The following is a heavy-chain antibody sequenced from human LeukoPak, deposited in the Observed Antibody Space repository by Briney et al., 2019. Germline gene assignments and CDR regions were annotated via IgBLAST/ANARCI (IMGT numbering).Heavy chain of an antibody. D-gene: IGHD3-3*01. V-gene: IGHV4-59*01. CDR1: GGSISSYY. Sequence: SETVSLTCTVSGGSISSYYWSWIRQPPGKGLEWIGYIYYSGSTNYNPSLKSRVTISVDTSKNQFSLKLSSVTAADTAVYYCARYYDFWKNYYYYMDVWGKGTTVTVSS. CDR2: IYYSGST. CDR3: ARYYDFWKNYYYYMDV. J-gene: IGHJ6*03.